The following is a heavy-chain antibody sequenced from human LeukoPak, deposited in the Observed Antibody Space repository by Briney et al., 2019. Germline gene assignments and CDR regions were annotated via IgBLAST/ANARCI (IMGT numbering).Heavy chain of an antibody. CDR2: IYTSGST. Sequence: PSETLSLTCTVSGGSISSGSYYWRWIRQPAGKGLEWIGRIYTSGSTNYNPSLKSRVTISVDTSKNQFSLKLSSVTAADTAVYYCARVKEGLGQQLAPPPYYYYYYMDVWGKGTTVTVSS. CDR1: GGSISSGSYY. V-gene: IGHV4-61*02. D-gene: IGHD6-13*01. J-gene: IGHJ6*03. CDR3: ARVKEGLGQQLAPPPYYYYYYMDV.